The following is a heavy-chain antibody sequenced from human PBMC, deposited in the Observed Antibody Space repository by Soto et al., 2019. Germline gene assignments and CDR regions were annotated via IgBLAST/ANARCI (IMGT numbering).Heavy chain of an antibody. V-gene: IGHV1-69*01. Sequence: QVQLLQSGAEVKKPGSSVKVSCKASGGTFSSYAISWVRQAPGQGLEWMGGIIPIFGTSNYSQKFQGRVTITRDESTRTAYMELSSLISEYTAVYYCARGSGPQRSLQLGWFDPGGQGSQVTISS. CDR1: GGTFSSYA. D-gene: IGHD5-12*01. CDR2: IIPIFGTS. CDR3: ARGSGPQRSLQLGWFDP. J-gene: IGHJ5*02.